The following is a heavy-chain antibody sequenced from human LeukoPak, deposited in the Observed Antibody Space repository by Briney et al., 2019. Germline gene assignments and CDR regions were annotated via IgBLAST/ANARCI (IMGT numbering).Heavy chain of an antibody. D-gene: IGHD3-10*01. J-gene: IGHJ4*02. V-gene: IGHV4-61*01. Sequence: SETLSLTCTVSGGSVSSGSYYWSWIRQPPGKGLEWIGYIYYSGSTNYNPSLKSRVTTSVDTSKNQFSLKLSSVTAADTAVYYCARETPYYDFDYWGQGTLVTVSS. CDR2: IYYSGST. CDR3: ARETPYYDFDY. CDR1: GGSVSSGSYY.